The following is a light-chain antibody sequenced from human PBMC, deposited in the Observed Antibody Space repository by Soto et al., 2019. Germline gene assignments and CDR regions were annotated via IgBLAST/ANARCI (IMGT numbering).Light chain of an antibody. J-gene: IGKJ1*01. V-gene: IGKV1-5*01. CDR1: ESIRTW. CDR3: QQYNGYRWT. CDR2: DAS. Sequence: DIQMTQSPTTLSASIGDRVTITCRASESIRTWLAWYQHKPGKAPKFLIYDASSLESGVPSRFSGSGSGAEFTLTISSLQPDDLATYYCQQYNGYRWTFGQGNKVEIK.